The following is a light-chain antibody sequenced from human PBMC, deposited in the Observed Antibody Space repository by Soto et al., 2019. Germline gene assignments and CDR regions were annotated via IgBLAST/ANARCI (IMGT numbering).Light chain of an antibody. Sequence: EILFTQFPGTLSLSPGERGTLSCRASESVTSSLACYQQKPGQPTRLIIYAASSRANGIPDRFSGSGSGTDFTLTVRRLEPEDFALYFCQQYHNWPPITFGQGTRLEIK. J-gene: IGKJ5*01. CDR1: ESVTSS. V-gene: IGKV3-20*01. CDR3: QQYHNWPPIT. CDR2: AAS.